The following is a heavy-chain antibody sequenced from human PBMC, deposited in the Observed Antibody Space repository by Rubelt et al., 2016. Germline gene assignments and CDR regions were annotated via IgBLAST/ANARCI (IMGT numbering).Heavy chain of an antibody. CDR2: IDWDDDK. CDR1: GFSLSTSGMC. J-gene: IGHJ6*02. CDR3: ARIHGRHYGMDV. Sequence: QVTLRESGPALVKPTQTLTLTCTFSGFSLSTSGMCVSWIRQPPGKALEWLARIDWDDDKYYSTSLKTRLTISKDTAKNQVFLTMTNMDPVDTATYYCARIHGRHYGMDVWGQGTTVTVSS. V-gene: IGHV2-70*15. D-gene: IGHD1-26*01.